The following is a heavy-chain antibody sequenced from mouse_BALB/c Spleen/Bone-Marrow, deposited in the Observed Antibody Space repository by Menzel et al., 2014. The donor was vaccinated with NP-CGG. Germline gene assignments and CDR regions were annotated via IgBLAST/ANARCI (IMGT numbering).Heavy chain of an antibody. Sequence: EVQLQESGGGLVQPGGSRKLSCATSGFNFQTFGMHWVRQAPEKGLEWVAYISSGSSTIYYGDTVRGRFTISRDNPKXTLFLQMTSLRSEDTAMYFCARSRFPDYGTSPFDYWGQGTPLTVSS. CDR1: GFNFQTFG. J-gene: IGHJ2*01. CDR2: ISSGSSTI. CDR3: ARSRFPDYGTSPFDY. V-gene: IGHV5-17*02. D-gene: IGHD1-1*01.